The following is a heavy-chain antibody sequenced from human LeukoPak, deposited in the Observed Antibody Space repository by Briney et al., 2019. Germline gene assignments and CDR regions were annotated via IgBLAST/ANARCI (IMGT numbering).Heavy chain of an antibody. Sequence: ASVKVSCKASGYSLTTYYMHWVRQAPGQGLEWMAIINPSGGSTNYAQKFQGRVTITADESTSTAYMEPSSLRSEDTAVYYCASGWHGDYVGWVYDAFDIWGQGTMVTVSS. J-gene: IGHJ3*02. CDR2: INPSGGST. CDR3: ASGWHGDYVGWVYDAFDI. CDR1: GYSLTTYY. V-gene: IGHV1-46*01. D-gene: IGHD4-17*01.